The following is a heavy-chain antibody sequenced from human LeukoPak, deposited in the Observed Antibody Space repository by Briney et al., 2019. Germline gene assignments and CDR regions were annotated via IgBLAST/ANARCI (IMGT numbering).Heavy chain of an antibody. J-gene: IGHJ4*02. CDR2: INSDGSST. CDR3: AREASSSYGY. Sequence: GGSLRLSCTASGFTFSDYGMHWVRQAPGKGLVWVSRINSDGSSTNYADSVKGRFTISRDNAKNTLYLQMNSLRAEDTAVYYCAREASSSYGYWGRATLVTVSS. D-gene: IGHD6-6*01. CDR1: GFTFSDYG. V-gene: IGHV3-74*01.